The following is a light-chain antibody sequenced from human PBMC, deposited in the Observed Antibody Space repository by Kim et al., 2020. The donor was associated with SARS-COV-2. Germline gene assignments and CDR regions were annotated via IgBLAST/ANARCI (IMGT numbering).Light chain of an antibody. CDR3: QSGRL. Sequence: EYQGKTVTISGPRSSGRIASNFVQWYQQRPGSAPTSVIYEDNQRPSWVPDRFSGSIDDSSNSASLTISGLKTEDEADYYCQSGRLFGGGTQLTVL. CDR1: SGRIASNF. J-gene: IGLJ2*01. CDR2: EDN. V-gene: IGLV6-57*03.